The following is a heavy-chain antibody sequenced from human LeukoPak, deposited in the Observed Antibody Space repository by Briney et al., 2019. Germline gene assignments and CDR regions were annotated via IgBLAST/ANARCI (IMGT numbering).Heavy chain of an antibody. V-gene: IGHV4-59*12. CDR3: ARATCSSTSCYPLPNNWFDP. J-gene: IGHJ5*02. CDR1: GASISRYY. Sequence: SETPSLTCTVSGASISRYYWSWIRQAPGKGLEWFGYMYYSGNTNYNPSLKSRVTMSVDTSKNQFSLKLSSVTAADTAVYYCARATCSSTSCYPLPNNWFDPWGQGTLVTVSS. CDR2: MYYSGNT. D-gene: IGHD2-2*01.